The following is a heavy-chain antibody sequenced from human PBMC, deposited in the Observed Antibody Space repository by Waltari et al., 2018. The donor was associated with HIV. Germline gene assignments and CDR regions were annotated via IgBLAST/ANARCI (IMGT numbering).Heavy chain of an antibody. CDR2: IYPCDSDT. V-gene: IGHV5-51*01. CDR1: GHSFSTYW. CDR3: ARTFTIFGIVKGGFDS. Sequence: EVQLVQSGAEVKKPRESLKISCQGSGHSFSTYWIAWVRQMPGKGLEWMGIIYPCDSDTRYSPSFQGQVTSSADKSISTAYLQWNSLKASDTAMYYCARTFTIFGIVKGGFDSWGQGTLVTVSS. J-gene: IGHJ4*02. D-gene: IGHD3-3*01.